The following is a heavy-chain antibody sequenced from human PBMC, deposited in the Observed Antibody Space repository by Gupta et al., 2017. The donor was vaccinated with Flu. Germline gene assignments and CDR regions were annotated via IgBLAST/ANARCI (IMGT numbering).Heavy chain of an antibody. J-gene: IGHJ6*02. CDR2: TYYRSKWYN. V-gene: IGHV6-1*01. CDR1: GDSVSSESAT. D-gene: IGHD2-15*01. CDR3: ARTPCSDGACYPYGLDV. Sequence: QVQLQQSGPGLVKPSQTLSLTCAISGDSVSSESATWHWIRQSPSRGLEWLGRTYYRSKWYNDYAVSVKSRITINPDTCKNQFTLQLNSVTPDDTAVYYCARTPCSDGACYPYGLDVWGQGTTVTVSS.